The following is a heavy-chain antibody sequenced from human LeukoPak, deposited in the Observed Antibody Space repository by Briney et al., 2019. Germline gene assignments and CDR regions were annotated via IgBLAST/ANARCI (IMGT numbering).Heavy chain of an antibody. D-gene: IGHD1-26*01. J-gene: IGHJ4*02. CDR3: ARVANLGAGSFDH. CDR2: ISSSSSYI. CDR1: GFTFSSYT. V-gene: IGHV3-21*01. Sequence: PGGSLRLSCAASGFTFSSYTMNWVRQAPGKGLEWVSSISSSSSYIYYADSVKGRFTISRDNAKNSLYLQMNSLRAEDPAVYYCARVANLGAGSFDHWGQGTLVTVSS.